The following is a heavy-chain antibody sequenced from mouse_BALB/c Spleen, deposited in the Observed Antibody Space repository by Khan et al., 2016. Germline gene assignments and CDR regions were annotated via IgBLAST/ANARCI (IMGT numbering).Heavy chain of an antibody. D-gene: IGHD2-3*01. Sequence: VQLQQSGAELVKPGASVKLSCTASGFNIKDTYMHWVKQRPEQGLEWIGRIDPANVNTKYDPKFQGKATITADTSSNTAYLQLSSLTSEDTDVYYCTREGYYPYWGQGTTLTVAS. V-gene: IGHV14-3*02. CDR2: IDPANVNT. CDR3: TREGYYPY. CDR1: GFNIKDTY. J-gene: IGHJ2*01.